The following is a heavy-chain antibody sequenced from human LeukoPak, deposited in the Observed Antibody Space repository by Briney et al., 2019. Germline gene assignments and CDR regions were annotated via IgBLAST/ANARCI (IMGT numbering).Heavy chain of an antibody. CDR1: GFTFSNAW. Sequence: PGGSLRLSCAASGFTFSNAWMNWVRQAPGKGLEWVGRIKRKTNGGTTDYAAPVKGRFTISRDESKNTLLLQMNRLKNEDTAVYYCTRRHYYDSDFDYWGQGTLVSVSS. CDR2: IKRKTNGGTT. CDR3: TRRHYYDSDFDY. V-gene: IGHV3-15*01. J-gene: IGHJ4*02. D-gene: IGHD3-22*01.